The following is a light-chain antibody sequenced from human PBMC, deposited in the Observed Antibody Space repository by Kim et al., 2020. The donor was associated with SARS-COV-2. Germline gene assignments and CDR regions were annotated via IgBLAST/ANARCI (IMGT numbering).Light chain of an antibody. CDR3: QQYGSSSLS. CDR2: GAS. CDR1: QSDSSSY. Sequence: SEGETATLTCRASQSDSSSYLAWYQQKPGQAPRLLIYGASSRATGIPDRFSGSGSWTDFTLTIRRLEPEDFAVYYCQQYGSSSLSFGGGTKVDIK. V-gene: IGKV3-20*01. J-gene: IGKJ4*01.